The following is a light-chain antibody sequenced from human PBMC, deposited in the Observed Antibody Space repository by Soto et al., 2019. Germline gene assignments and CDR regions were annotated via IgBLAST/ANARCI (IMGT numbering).Light chain of an antibody. CDR2: ENN. V-gene: IGLV1-51*02. CDR3: ATWDSSLGAGV. CDR1: SANVGNNY. Sequence: QSVLTQPPSVSAAPGQKVTISCSGSSANVGNNYVSWYQQLPGTAPKLLIYENNKRPSGIPDRFSGSKSGTSATLAITGLQTGDEADYSCATWDSSLGAGVFGGGTQLTVL. J-gene: IGLJ2*01.